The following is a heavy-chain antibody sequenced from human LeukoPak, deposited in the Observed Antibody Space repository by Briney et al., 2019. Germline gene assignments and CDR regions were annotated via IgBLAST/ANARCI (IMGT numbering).Heavy chain of an antibody. V-gene: IGHV1-18*01. Sequence: ASVKVSCKASGYTFTSYGISWVRQAPGQGLEWMGWISAYNGNTNYAQKLQGRVTMTTDTSTSTAYMELRSLRSDDTAVYYCATGYCSGGSCYSGFDYWGQGTLVTVSS. CDR2: ISAYNGNT. J-gene: IGHJ4*02. CDR1: GYTFTSYG. D-gene: IGHD2-15*01. CDR3: ATGYCSGGSCYSGFDY.